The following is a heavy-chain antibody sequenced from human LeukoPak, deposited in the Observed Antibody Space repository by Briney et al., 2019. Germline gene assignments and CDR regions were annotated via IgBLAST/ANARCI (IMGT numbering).Heavy chain of an antibody. J-gene: IGHJ5*02. CDR3: AREWEFAAAGTNWFDP. D-gene: IGHD6-13*01. Sequence: SETLSLTCTVSGGSISSSSYYWGWIRQPPGKGLEWIGSIYYSGSTYYNLSLKSRVTISVDTSKNQFSLKLSSVTAADTAVYYCAREWEFAAAGTNWFDPWGQGTLVTVSS. V-gene: IGHV4-39*02. CDR2: IYYSGST. CDR1: GGSISSSSYY.